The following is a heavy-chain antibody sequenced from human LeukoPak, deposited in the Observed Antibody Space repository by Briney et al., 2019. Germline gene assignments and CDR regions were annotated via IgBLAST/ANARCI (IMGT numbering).Heavy chain of an antibody. Sequence: GGSLRLSCAASGFTFSSYAMSWVRQAPGKGLEWVSVISGSGASTYYADSVKGRFSISRDNSKNTLYLQMNSLRAEDTAVYYCAKVPVLGFGEDCFDYWGQGTLVTVSS. CDR2: ISGSGAST. D-gene: IGHD3-10*01. J-gene: IGHJ4*02. V-gene: IGHV3-23*01. CDR3: AKVPVLGFGEDCFDY. CDR1: GFTFSSYA.